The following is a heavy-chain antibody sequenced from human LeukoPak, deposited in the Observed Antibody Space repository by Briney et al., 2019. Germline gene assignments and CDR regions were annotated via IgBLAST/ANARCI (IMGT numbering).Heavy chain of an antibody. J-gene: IGHJ4*02. Sequence: PSETLSLTCTVSGGSISSSTYYWGWIRQPPGKGLEWIGSIYYTGSTYYNPSLKSRVTISVDTSKNQFSLKLSSVTAADTAVYYCARRTRWELLPHDYWGQGTLVTVSS. CDR3: ARRTRWELLPHDY. CDR1: GGSISSSTYY. D-gene: IGHD1-26*01. V-gene: IGHV4-39*01. CDR2: IYYTGST.